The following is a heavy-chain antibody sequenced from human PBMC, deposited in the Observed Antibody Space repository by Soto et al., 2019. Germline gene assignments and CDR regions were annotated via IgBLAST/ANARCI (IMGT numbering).Heavy chain of an antibody. CDR1: GGSISNGGYY. CDR2: IYYSGST. D-gene: IGHD3-3*01. V-gene: IGHV4-31*03. J-gene: IGHJ6*02. CDR3: ARDVTDFWSGHEGMDV. Sequence: LSLTCTVSGGSISNGGYYWTWIRQHPGKGLEWIGYIYYSGSTYYNPSLKSRVTISVDTSKNQFSLKLTSVTAADTAVYYCARDVTDFWSGHEGMDVWGQGTTVTVSS.